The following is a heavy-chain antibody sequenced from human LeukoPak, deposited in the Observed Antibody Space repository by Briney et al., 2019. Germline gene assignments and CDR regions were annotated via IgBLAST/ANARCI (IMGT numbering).Heavy chain of an antibody. CDR3: ARGYSPPHYYDSSGYFDS. CDR2: ISWNSGSI. J-gene: IGHJ4*02. CDR1: GFTFDDYA. V-gene: IGHV3-9*01. D-gene: IGHD3-22*01. Sequence: GGSLRLSCAASGFTFDDYAMHWVRQAPGKGLEWVSGISWNSGSIGYADSVKGRFTISRDNAKNSLYLQMNSLRAEDTAVYYCARGYSPPHYYDSSGYFDSWGQGTLVTVSP.